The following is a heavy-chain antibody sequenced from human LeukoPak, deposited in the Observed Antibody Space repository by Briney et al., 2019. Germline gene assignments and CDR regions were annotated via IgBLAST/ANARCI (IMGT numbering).Heavy chain of an antibody. D-gene: IGHD3-10*01. Sequence: GGSLRLSCAASGFSFSNYDMHWVRRAPGKGLEWVAVIWYDGSNKYYGDSMKGRFTISRDNSMNTLYLQMKNLRAEDTAVYYCARDISMVRGVIMGPDYWGQGTLVAVSS. V-gene: IGHV3-33*01. CDR3: ARDISMVRGVIMGPDY. CDR1: GFSFSNYD. CDR2: IWYDGSNK. J-gene: IGHJ4*02.